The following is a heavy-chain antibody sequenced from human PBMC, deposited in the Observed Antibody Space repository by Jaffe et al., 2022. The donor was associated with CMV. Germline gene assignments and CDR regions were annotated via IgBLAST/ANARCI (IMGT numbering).Heavy chain of an antibody. CDR3: ARVRENYYGSGSGVGWFDP. J-gene: IGHJ5*02. CDR2: IIPIFGTA. Sequence: QVQLVQSGAEVKKPGSSVKVSCKASGGTFSSYAISWVRQAPGQGLEWMGGIIPIFGTANYAQKFQGRVTITADESTSTAYMELSSLRSEDTAVYYCARVRENYYGSGSGVGWFDPWGQGTLVTVSS. D-gene: IGHD3-10*01. CDR1: GGTFSSYA. V-gene: IGHV1-69*01.